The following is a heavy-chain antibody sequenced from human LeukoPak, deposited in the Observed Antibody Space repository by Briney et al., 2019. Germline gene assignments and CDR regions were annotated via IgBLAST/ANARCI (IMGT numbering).Heavy chain of an antibody. CDR1: GCSFTPYY. D-gene: IGHD3-9*01. J-gene: IGHJ3*02. CDR2: ISYSGST. CDR3: ARGFDGPNAFDI. Sequence: SETLSLTCTVSGCSFTPYYWSWIRQPPGKGLEWIGHISYSGSTNYNPSLKSRVTVSIDTSKNQVSLKLSSMTAADTAVYYCARGFDGPNAFDIWGQGTMVTVSS. V-gene: IGHV4-59*01.